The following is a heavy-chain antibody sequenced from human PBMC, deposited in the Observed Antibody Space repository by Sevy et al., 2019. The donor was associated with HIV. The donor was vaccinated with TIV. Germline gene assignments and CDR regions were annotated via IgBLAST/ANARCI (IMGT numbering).Heavy chain of an antibody. D-gene: IGHD1-26*01. Sequence: SETLSLTCTVSGGSITSLYWNWIRQPPGKGLEWIANIYYNGHINYNPSLKSRVTLSLDTSKNQFSLRLGSVTAADTAMYYCARGNAWGRGYSWGQGTLVTVSS. J-gene: IGHJ4*02. V-gene: IGHV4-59*08. CDR1: GGSITSLY. CDR3: ARGNAWGRGYS. CDR2: IYYNGHI.